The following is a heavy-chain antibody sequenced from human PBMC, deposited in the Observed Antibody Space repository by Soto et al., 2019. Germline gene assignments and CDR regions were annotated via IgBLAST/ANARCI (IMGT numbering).Heavy chain of an antibody. V-gene: IGHV4-39*01. CDR3: ARHRPTRGDPLNAFDI. CDR2: IYYSGST. D-gene: IGHD3-16*01. CDR1: GGSISSSSYY. Sequence: SETLSLTCTVSGGSISSSSYYWGWIRQPPGKGLEWIGSIYYSGSTYYNPSLKSRVTISVDTSKNQFSLKLSSVTAADTAVYYCARHRPTRGDPLNAFDIWGQGTMVTVSS. J-gene: IGHJ3*02.